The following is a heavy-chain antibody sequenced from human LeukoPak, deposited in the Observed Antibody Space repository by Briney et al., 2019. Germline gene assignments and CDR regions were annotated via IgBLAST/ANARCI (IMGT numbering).Heavy chain of an antibody. Sequence: GGSLRLSCAASGFTFSDYYMSWIRQAPGKGLEWVSYISSSGSTIYYADSVKGRFTISRHNSKNTLYLQMNRLRPEDTAVYYCARGLEGIWDFDYWGQGTLVTVSS. CDR1: GFTFSDYY. J-gene: IGHJ4*02. CDR3: ARGLEGIWDFDY. V-gene: IGHV3-11*01. CDR2: ISSSGSTI. D-gene: IGHD3-10*01.